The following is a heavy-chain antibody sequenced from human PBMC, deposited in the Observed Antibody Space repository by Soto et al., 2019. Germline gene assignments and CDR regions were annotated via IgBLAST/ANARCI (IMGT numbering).Heavy chain of an antibody. CDR3: ARDHHPPGSTGS. V-gene: IGHV3-11*05. CDR2: ISSSSSYT. D-gene: IGHD3-10*01. CDR1: GFTFSDYY. Sequence: PGGSLRLSCAASGFTFSDYYMSWIRQAPGKGLEWVSYISSSSSYTNYADSVRGRFTISRDNAKNSLYLQMNSLRAEDTAVYYCARDHHPPGSTGSGVQGTLVTLSS. J-gene: IGHJ4*02.